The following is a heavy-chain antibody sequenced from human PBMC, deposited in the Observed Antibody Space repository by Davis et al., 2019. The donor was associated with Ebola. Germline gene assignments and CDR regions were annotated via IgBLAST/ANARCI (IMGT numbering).Heavy chain of an antibody. CDR1: GFTFSDYF. D-gene: IGHD3-16*01. Sequence: GESLKISCAASGFTFSDYFMSWIRQVPGKGLEWVSHISSDSGTIYSADSVKGRFTISRDNSKNALFLQMNSLRPEDTAVYFCAKDLYARNYGMDVWGQGTTVTVSS. CDR3: AKDLYARNYGMDV. J-gene: IGHJ6*02. V-gene: IGHV3-11*04. CDR2: ISSDSGTI.